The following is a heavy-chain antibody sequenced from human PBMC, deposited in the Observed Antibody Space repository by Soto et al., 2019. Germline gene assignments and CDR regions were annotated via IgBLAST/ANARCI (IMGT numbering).Heavy chain of an antibody. J-gene: IGHJ6*02. CDR1: GDTFTTNY. V-gene: IGHV1-46*01. CDR3: ASRVLCDMDV. D-gene: IGHD2-21*01. Sequence: QEQLVQSGAEVKEPGASLKVSCKASGDTFTTNYLHWVRQAPGQGLEGMGRINPNNGATLYAQEFQGRLILTTDTSTSTVYMDLNSAKSEDSAVYYCASRVLCDMDVWGQGTTVTVSS. CDR2: INPNNGAT.